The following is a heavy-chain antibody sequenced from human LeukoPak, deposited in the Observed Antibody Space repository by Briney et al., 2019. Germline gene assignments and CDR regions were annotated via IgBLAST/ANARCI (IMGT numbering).Heavy chain of an antibody. D-gene: IGHD6-13*01. J-gene: IGHJ5*02. CDR1: GFTFSSYS. CDR2: ISSSSSYI. Sequence: PGGSLRLSCAASGFTFSSYSMNWVRQAPGMGLEWVSSISSSSSYIYYADSVKSRFTISRDNAKNSLYLQMNSLRAEDTAVYYCAREHVGIAAGKWFDPWGQGTLVTVSS. V-gene: IGHV3-21*01. CDR3: AREHVGIAAGKWFDP.